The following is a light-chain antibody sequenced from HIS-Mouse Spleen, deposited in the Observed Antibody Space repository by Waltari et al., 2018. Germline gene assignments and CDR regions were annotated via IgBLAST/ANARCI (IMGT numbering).Light chain of an antibody. CDR1: SSDVGGYNY. Sequence: QSALTQPRPVSGSPGQSVTISCTGTSSDVGGYNYVSWYQQHPGKAPKLMIYDVSHRPSGVPDRFSGSKSGNTASLTISGLQAEDEADYYCCSYAGSYTLVFGGGTKLTVL. V-gene: IGLV2-11*01. CDR2: DVS. J-gene: IGLJ2*01. CDR3: CSYAGSYTLV.